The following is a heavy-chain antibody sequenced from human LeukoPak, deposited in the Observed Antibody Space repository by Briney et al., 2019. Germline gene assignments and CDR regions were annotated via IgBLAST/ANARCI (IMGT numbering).Heavy chain of an antibody. J-gene: IGHJ3*02. CDR1: GFTFRSYA. Sequence: PGGSLRLSCAASGFTFRSYAMSWVRQAPGKGLEWVSAISGSGGSTYYADPVKGRFTISRDNSKNTLYLQMNSLIAEDTAVYYCAKSRPLYYYDSSGYSNDAFDIWGQGTMVSVCS. CDR2: ISGSGGST. V-gene: IGHV3-23*01. D-gene: IGHD3-22*01. CDR3: AKSRPLYYYDSSGYSNDAFDI.